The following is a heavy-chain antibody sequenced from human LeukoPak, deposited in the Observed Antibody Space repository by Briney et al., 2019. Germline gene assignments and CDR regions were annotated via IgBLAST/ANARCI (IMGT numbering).Heavy chain of an antibody. CDR1: GFTFSSYE. V-gene: IGHV3-48*03. D-gene: IGHD6-13*01. CDR2: IISSGSTI. CDR3: ARGRSSSWYFKYYYYYYMDV. J-gene: IGHJ6*03. Sequence: GGSLRLSCAASGFTFSSYEMNWVRQAPGKGLEWVSYIISSGSTIYYADSVKGRFTISRDNAKNSLYLQMNSLRGEDTAVYYCARGRSSSWYFKYYYYYYMDVWSKGTTVTIYS.